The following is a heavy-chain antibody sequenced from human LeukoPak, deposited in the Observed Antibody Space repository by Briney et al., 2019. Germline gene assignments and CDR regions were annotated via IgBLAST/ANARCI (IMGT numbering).Heavy chain of an antibody. Sequence: PGGSLRLSCAASGFTFSSYGMHWVRQAPGKGLEWVAVISYDGSNKYYADSVKGRFTISRDNSKNTLYLQMNSLRAEDTAVYYCAKSEEEEAFDYWGQGTLVTVCS. V-gene: IGHV3-30*18. CDR3: AKSEEEEAFDY. J-gene: IGHJ4*02. CDR1: GFTFSSYG. CDR2: ISYDGSNK.